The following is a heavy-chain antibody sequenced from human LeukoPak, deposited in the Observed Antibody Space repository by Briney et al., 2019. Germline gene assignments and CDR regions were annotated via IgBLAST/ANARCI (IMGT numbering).Heavy chain of an antibody. V-gene: IGHV1-2*02. Sequence: GASVKVSCKASGYTFSGYFIHWVRQAPGQGLEWMGWINPNSGGTNYAQNFQGRVTMTRDTSISTIYMELSSLTSDDTAVYYCARSGYCSSTSCGGIYYYGMDVWGQGTTVTVSS. J-gene: IGHJ6*02. D-gene: IGHD2-2*01. CDR1: GYTFSGYF. CDR3: ARSGYCSSTSCGGIYYYGMDV. CDR2: INPNSGGT.